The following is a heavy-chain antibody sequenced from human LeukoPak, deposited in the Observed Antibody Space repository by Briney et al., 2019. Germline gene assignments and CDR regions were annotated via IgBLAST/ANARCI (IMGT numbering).Heavy chain of an antibody. CDR3: ARWILEWEPAFDI. D-gene: IGHD3-3*01. CDR2: IYYSGST. Sequence: SETLSLTCTVSGGSVSSGSYYWSWIRQPPGKGLEWIGYIYYSGSTNYNPSLKSRVTISVDMSKNQSSLKLSSVTAADTAVYYCARWILEWEPAFDIWGQGTMVTVSS. V-gene: IGHV4-61*01. J-gene: IGHJ3*02. CDR1: GGSVSSGSYY.